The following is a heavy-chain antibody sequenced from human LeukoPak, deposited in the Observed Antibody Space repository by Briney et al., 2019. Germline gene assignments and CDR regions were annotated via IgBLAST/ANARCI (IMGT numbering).Heavy chain of an antibody. J-gene: IGHJ4*02. Sequence: GGSLRLSCAASGFTFDHYALTWVRQAPGKGLEWVSAINWDGRSPRYADSVKGRFTISRDNAKNSLYLQMDSLRAEDTALYYCARGLGDPDSWGQGTLVTVSS. CDR1: GFTFDHYA. V-gene: IGHV3-20*04. CDR3: ARGLGDPDS. D-gene: IGHD1-26*01. CDR2: INWDGRSP.